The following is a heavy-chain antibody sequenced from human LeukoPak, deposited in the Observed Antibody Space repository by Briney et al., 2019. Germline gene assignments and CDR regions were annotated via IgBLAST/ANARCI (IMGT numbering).Heavy chain of an antibody. Sequence: GASVKVSCKVSGYTLTELSMHWVRQAPGKGLEWMGGFDPEDGETIYAQKFQGRVTMTEDTSTSTAYMELRSLRSDDTAVYYCARDPPYGDRKLDYWGQGTLVTVSS. CDR3: ARDPPYGDRKLDY. V-gene: IGHV1-24*01. CDR1: GYTLTELS. CDR2: FDPEDGET. J-gene: IGHJ4*02. D-gene: IGHD4-17*01.